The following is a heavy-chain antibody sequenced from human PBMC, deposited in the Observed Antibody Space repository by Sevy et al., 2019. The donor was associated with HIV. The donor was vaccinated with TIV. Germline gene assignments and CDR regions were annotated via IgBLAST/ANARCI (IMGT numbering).Heavy chain of an antibody. CDR1: EFIFSSYW. D-gene: IGHD6-13*01. V-gene: IGHV3-7*01. CDR2: INEDGSAK. J-gene: IGHJ4*02. Sequence: GGSLRLSCAASEFIFSSYWMSWVRQAPGKGLEWVAKINEDGSAKYYVDSVKGRFTISRDNAKKSLSLQMNSLRAEDTAVYFCATELGYRSDYWGQGTLVTVSS. CDR3: ATELGYRSDY.